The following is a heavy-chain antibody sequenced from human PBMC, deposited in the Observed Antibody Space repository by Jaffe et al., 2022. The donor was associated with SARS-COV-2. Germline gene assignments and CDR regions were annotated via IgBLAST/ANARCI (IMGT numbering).Heavy chain of an antibody. CDR2: IKQDGSEK. CDR3: ARGGVGCSSTSCPIPTWFDP. V-gene: IGHV3-7*04. D-gene: IGHD2-2*01. CDR1: GFTFSSYW. J-gene: IGHJ5*02. Sequence: EVQLVESGGGLVQPGGSLRLSCAASGFTFSSYWMSWVRQAPGKGLEWVANIKQDGSEKYYVDSVKGRFTISRDNAKNSLYLQMNSLRAEDTAVYYCARGGVGCSSTSCPIPTWFDPWGQGTLVTVSS.